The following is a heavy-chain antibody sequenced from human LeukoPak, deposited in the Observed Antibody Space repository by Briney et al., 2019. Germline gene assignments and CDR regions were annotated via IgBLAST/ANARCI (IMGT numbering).Heavy chain of an antibody. CDR1: GFTFSNYA. J-gene: IGHJ4*02. CDR3: AQSSTGDYATDH. D-gene: IGHD4-17*01. Sequence: GGSLRLSCAASGFTFSNYAMIWVRQAPGKGLEWVSAFGGSGDFTYYADSVKGRFTISRDNSKNTLDLQMHSLRAEDTAVYYCAQSSTGDYATDHWGQGTLVTVSS. CDR2: FGGSGDFT. V-gene: IGHV3-23*01.